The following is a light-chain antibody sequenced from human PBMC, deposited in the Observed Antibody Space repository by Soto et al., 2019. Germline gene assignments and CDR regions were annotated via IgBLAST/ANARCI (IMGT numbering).Light chain of an antibody. CDR1: QSVRNY. Sequence: EIVLTQSPGTLYLSSGERATLSYRASQSVRNYLAWYQQKPGQAPRLLVYGASSRATGIPDRFSGSGSGTDFTLTVSRLEPEDVGLYYCQQYGSLSLSFGGGTKLEI. CDR2: GAS. V-gene: IGKV3-20*01. J-gene: IGKJ4*01. CDR3: QQYGSLSLS.